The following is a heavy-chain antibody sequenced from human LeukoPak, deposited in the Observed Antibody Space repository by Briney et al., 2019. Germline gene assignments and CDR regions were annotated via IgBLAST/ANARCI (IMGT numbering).Heavy chain of an antibody. CDR3: ATSVV. D-gene: IGHD5/OR15-5a*01. J-gene: IGHJ4*02. CDR2: ISTSSRNI. CDR1: GFMFSSYS. Sequence: KTGGSLRLSCAASGFMFSSYSMNWVRQAPGKGLEWVSCISTSSRNIFQADSVKGRFTISRDNAKNSLYLQMNSLRAEDTAVYYCATSVVRGQGTLVIVSS. V-gene: IGHV3-21*01.